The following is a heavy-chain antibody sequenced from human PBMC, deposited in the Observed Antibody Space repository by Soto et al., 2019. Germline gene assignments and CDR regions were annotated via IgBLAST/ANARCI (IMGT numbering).Heavy chain of an antibody. Sequence: QVQLVQSGAEVKKPGSSVKVSCQASGGTPSNSAMSWVRQAPGQGLEWMGGIIPVFGIVNYEQKFQGRVTITADESTNTAYMDLSSVRSDDTAVYYCASGRIVVVGSRAYYGMDVWGQGTTVTVSS. D-gene: IGHD6-19*01. V-gene: IGHV1-69*01. CDR1: GGTPSNSA. J-gene: IGHJ6*02. CDR2: IIPVFGIV. CDR3: ASGRIVVVGSRAYYGMDV.